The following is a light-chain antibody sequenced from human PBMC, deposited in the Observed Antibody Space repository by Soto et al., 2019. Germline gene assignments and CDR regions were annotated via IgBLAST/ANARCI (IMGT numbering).Light chain of an antibody. V-gene: IGKV3-20*01. J-gene: IGKJ5*01. CDR2: GAS. CDR1: QSVSSSY. CDR3: QQYGSSPPIT. Sequence: EIVLTQSPGTLSLSPGERATLSCRASQSVSSSYLAWYQQKPGQAPRRLIYGASSRATGIPDRFSGSGSGTDFTLTSSSLEPEDFAVYYCQQYGSSPPITFGHGTRLEIK.